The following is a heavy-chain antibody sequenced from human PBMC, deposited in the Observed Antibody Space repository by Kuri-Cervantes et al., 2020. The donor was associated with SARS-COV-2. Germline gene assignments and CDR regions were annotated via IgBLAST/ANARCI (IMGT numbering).Heavy chain of an antibody. D-gene: IGHD3-22*01. Sequence: GGSLRLSCAASGFTFDDYAMHWVRQAPGKGLEWVSGISWNSGSICYADSVKGRFTISRDNAKNSLYLQMNSLRAEDTAVYYCARLREYYYASSQDYWGPGTLVTVSS. CDR2: ISWNSGSI. CDR1: GFTFDDYA. J-gene: IGHJ4*02. V-gene: IGHV3-9*01. CDR3: ARLREYYYASSQDY.